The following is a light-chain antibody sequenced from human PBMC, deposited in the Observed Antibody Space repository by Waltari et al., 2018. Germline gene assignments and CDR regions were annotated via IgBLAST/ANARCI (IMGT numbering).Light chain of an antibody. CDR2: DVS. CDR3: NSYAGSSSWV. Sequence: QSALTQPASVSGSPGPSIPISSTRTSSEVGFYYYVPWYQQHPGKAPKLMIYDVSERPSGVSNRFSGSKSGNTASLTISGLQAEDEADYYCNSYAGSSSWVFGGGTKLTVL. CDR1: SSEVGFYYY. J-gene: IGLJ3*02. V-gene: IGLV2-14*01.